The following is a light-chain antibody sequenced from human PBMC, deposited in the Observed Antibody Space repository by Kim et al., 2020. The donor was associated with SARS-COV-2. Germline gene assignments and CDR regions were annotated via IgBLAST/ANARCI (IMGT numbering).Light chain of an antibody. Sequence: SYELTQPPSVSVAPGQTAKITCGGTNIGVKSVHWYQQRPRQAPMLVIYYNDGRPSGIPGRFSGSNSGNTATLTINRVEAGDEADYYCQLWDVDSDHVVFGGGTKLTVL. CDR2: YND. CDR3: QLWDVDSDHVV. CDR1: NIGVKS. J-gene: IGLJ2*01. V-gene: IGLV3-21*04.